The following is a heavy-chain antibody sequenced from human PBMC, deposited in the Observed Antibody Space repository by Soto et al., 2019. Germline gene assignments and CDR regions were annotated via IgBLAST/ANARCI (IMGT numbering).Heavy chain of an antibody. CDR1: SFTFTRYS. Sequence: PXGSLRLSCAASSFTFTRYSMNWVRQAPGKGLEWVSSISSTTNYIYYGDSMKGRFTISRDNAKNSLYLEMNSLRAGDTAVYYCARWNWQQLAFDDWGQGTLVTVSS. CDR3: ARWNWQQLAFDD. J-gene: IGHJ4*02. V-gene: IGHV3-21*06. D-gene: IGHD6-13*01. CDR2: ISSTTNYI.